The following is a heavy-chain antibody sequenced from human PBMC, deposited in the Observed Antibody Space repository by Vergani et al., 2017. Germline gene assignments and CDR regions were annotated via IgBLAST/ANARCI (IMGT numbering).Heavy chain of an antibody. CDR3: ARAVPDYYYGMDV. D-gene: IGHD4-17*01. CDR1: GFTFSSYG. J-gene: IGHJ6*02. CDR2: IWYDGSNK. Sequence: QVQLVESGGGVVQPGRSLRLSCAASGFTFSSYGMHWVRQAPGKGLEWVAVIWYDGSNKYYADSVKGRFTISRDNSKNTLYLQMNSRRAEDTAVYYCARAVPDYYYGMDVWGQGTTVTVS. V-gene: IGHV3-33*01.